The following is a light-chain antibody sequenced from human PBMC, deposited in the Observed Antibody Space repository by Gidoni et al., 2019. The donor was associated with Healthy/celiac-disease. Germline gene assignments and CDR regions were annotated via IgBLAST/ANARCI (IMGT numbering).Light chain of an antibody. CDR1: QSISSW. J-gene: IGKJ1*01. CDR3: QQYNSYSGAWT. CDR2: KAS. Sequence: DIQMTQSPSTLSASVGDRVTITCRASQSISSWLAWYQQKPGKAPKLLIYKASSLESGVPSSFSGSGSGTEFTLTISSLQPDYFATYYCQQYNSYSGAWTFGQGTKVEIK. V-gene: IGKV1-5*03.